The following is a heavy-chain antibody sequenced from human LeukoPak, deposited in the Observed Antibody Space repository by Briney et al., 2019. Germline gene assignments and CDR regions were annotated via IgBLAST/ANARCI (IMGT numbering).Heavy chain of an antibody. CDR3: ARVEWNYFVFRFDP. D-gene: IGHD1-7*01. CDR2: IYYSGST. CDR1: GGSISSGGYY. V-gene: IGHV4-31*03. J-gene: IGHJ5*02. Sequence: SETLSLTCTVSGGSISSGGYYWSWIRQHPGKGLEWIGYIYYSGSTYYNPSLKSRVTISVDTSKNQFPLKLSSVTAADTAVYYCARVEWNYFVFRFDPWGQGTLVTVSS.